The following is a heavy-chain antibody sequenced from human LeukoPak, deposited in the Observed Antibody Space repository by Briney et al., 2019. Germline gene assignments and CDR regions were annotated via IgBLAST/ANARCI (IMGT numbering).Heavy chain of an antibody. CDR1: GYTFTNRG. Sequence: ASVKVSCKASGYTFTNRGFSWVRQAPGQGLEWMGWINADSGNTNYAQKFQGRVTLTTDTSTNTAYMELRSLRSDDTAVYYCARDEVSGGWYNHWGQGTLVTVSS. J-gene: IGHJ4*02. CDR2: INADSGNT. V-gene: IGHV1-18*04. D-gene: IGHD6-19*01. CDR3: ARDEVSGGWYNH.